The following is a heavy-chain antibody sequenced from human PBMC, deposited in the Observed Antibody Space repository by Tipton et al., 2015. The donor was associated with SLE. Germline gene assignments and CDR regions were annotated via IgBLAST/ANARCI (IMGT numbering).Heavy chain of an antibody. CDR3: ARGSVVADDY. Sequence: LRLSCTVSGSSSSSYYWAWIRQPPGKGLEWIGYIYYTGSTSYNPSLKSRVTMSVDTSKNQFSLKLTSVTAADTAVYYCARGSVVADDYWGQGTLVTVSS. CDR2: IYYTGST. D-gene: IGHD2-15*01. J-gene: IGHJ4*01. CDR1: GSSSSSYY. V-gene: IGHV4-59*01.